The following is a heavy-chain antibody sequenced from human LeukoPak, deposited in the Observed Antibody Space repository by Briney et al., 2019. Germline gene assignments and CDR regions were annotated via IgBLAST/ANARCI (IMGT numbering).Heavy chain of an antibody. J-gene: IGHJ4*02. Sequence: SSETLSLTCTVSDDSISDYYRGWIRQPPGKGLEWIGHFHNSGTSTYNPSLKSRVTISADTSKNQFSLKLNSLTTADTAVYYCTRGAGWLIDYWGQGILVTVSS. V-gene: IGHV4-59*01. CDR3: TRGAGWLIDY. CDR1: DDSISDYY. D-gene: IGHD3-16*01. CDR2: FHNSGTS.